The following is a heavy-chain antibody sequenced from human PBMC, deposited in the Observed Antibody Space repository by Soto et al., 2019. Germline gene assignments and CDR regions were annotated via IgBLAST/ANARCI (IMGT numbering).Heavy chain of an antibody. CDR1: GFTVSSNH. J-gene: IGHJ6*02. Sequence: GGSLRLSCAASGFTVSSNHMGWVRQAPGKGLGWVSVIYSGGSTYYADSVKGRFTISRDNSKNTLYLQMNSLRAEDTAVYYCAGSGSYILSYYYYGMDVWGQGTTVTVSS. CDR2: IYSGGST. D-gene: IGHD3-10*01. CDR3: AGSGSYILSYYYYGMDV. V-gene: IGHV3-66*01.